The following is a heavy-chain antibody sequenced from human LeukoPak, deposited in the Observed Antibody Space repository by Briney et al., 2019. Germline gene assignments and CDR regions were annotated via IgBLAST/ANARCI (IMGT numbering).Heavy chain of an antibody. CDR3: AVDGWFGELAP. CDR2: IYYSGST. V-gene: IGHV4-39*07. D-gene: IGHD3-10*01. CDR1: GGSISSSSYY. Sequence: SETLSLTCTVSGGSISSSSYYWGWIRQPPGKGLEWIGSIYYSGSTYYNPSLKSRVTISVDTSKNQFSLKLSSVTAADTAVYYCAVDGWFGELAPWGQGTLVTVSS. J-gene: IGHJ5*02.